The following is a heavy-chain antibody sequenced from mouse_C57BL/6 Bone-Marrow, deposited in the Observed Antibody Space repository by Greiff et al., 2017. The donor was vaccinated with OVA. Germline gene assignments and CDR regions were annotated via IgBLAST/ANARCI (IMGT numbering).Heavy chain of an antibody. V-gene: IGHV1-72*01. D-gene: IGHD6-5*01. CDR3: ARVAYTGAMDY. CDR2: FDPNSGGT. Sequence: QVQLKQPGAELVKPGASVKLSCKASGYTFTSYWMHWVKQRPGRGLEWIGRFDPNSGGTKYNEKFKSKATLTVDKPSSTAYMQRSIRTSEDSAVYYGARVAYTGAMDYWGQGTSVTVAS. J-gene: IGHJ4*01. CDR1: GYTFTSYW.